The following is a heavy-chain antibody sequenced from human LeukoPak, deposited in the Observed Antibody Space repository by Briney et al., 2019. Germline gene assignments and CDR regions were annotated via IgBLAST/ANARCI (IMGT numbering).Heavy chain of an antibody. CDR2: IIPILGIA. CDR3: ARVRPTYYYDSSGFSGEYFQH. Sequence: ASVKVSCKASGGTFSSYAISWVRQAPGQGLEWMGRIIPILGIANYAQKFQGRVTITADKSTGTAYMELSSLRSEDTAVYYCARVRPTYYYDSSGFSGEYFQHWGQGTLVTVSS. J-gene: IGHJ1*01. D-gene: IGHD3-22*01. CDR1: GGTFSSYA. V-gene: IGHV1-69*04.